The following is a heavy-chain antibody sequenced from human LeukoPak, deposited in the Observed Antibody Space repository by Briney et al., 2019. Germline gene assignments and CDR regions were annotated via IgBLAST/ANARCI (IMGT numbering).Heavy chain of an antibody. Sequence: GGSLRPSCAASGFTFSSYWMHWVRQTPGKGLVWVSRINSDGSSTIYADAVKGRFTISRDNAKNTLYLQMNSLRAEDTAVYYCTRQGSNAFDIWGQGTMVTVSS. J-gene: IGHJ3*02. CDR2: INSDGSST. V-gene: IGHV3-74*01. CDR1: GFTFSSYW. CDR3: TRQGSNAFDI.